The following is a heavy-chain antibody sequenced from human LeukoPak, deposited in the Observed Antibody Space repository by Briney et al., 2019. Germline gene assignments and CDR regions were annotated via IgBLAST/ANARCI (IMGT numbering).Heavy chain of an antibody. J-gene: IGHJ4*02. V-gene: IGHV1-8*01. CDR1: GYTFTSYD. CDR3: ARGGGTPWFNHIVVVTAIQQYYFDY. Sequence: ASVKVSCKASGYTFTSYDINWVRQATGQGLEWMGWMNPNSGNTGYAQKFQGRVTMTRNTSISTAYMELSSLRSEDTAVYYCARGGGTPWFNHIVVVTAIQQYYFDYWGQGTLVTVSS. D-gene: IGHD2-21*02. CDR2: MNPNSGNT.